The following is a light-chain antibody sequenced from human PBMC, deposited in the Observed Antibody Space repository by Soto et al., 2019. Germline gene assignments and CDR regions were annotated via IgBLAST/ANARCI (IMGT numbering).Light chain of an antibody. Sequence: SVLTQPPSVSGAPGQRVTISCTGSSSNIGAGYDVNWYQQLPGTAPKFLIFGNSNRPSGVPDRFSGSKSGTSAPLAITGLQAEDEADYYCQSYDSSLSGYVFGTGTKVTV. CDR3: QSYDSSLSGYV. J-gene: IGLJ1*01. CDR2: GNS. V-gene: IGLV1-40*01. CDR1: SSNIGAGYD.